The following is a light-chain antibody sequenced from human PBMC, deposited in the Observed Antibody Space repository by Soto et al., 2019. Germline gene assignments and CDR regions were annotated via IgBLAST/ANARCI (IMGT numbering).Light chain of an antibody. V-gene: IGLV2-14*01. J-gene: IGLJ2*01. CDR1: SSDVGGYNY. Sequence: QSALTQPASVSGSPGQSITISCTGTSSDVGGYNYVSWYQQHPGKAPKLMIYDVSNRPSGVSDRFSGYKSGNTASLTISGLQAEDEADYYCSSYTSSGTHVVFGGGTKLTVL. CDR3: SSYTSSGTHVV. CDR2: DVS.